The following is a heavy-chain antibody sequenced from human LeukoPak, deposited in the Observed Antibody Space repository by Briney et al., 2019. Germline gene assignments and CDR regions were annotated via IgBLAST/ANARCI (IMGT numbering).Heavy chain of an antibody. Sequence: SETLSLTCAVSGYSISSGYYWGWIRQPPGKGLEWIGGIYHSGSTYYNPSLKSRVTISVDTSKNRFSLKLSSVTAADTAVYYCARSTGSTMFIDYWGQGTLITVSS. J-gene: IGHJ4*02. CDR2: IYHSGST. D-gene: IGHD3-10*02. CDR3: ARSTGSTMFIDY. V-gene: IGHV4-38-2*01. CDR1: GYSISSGYY.